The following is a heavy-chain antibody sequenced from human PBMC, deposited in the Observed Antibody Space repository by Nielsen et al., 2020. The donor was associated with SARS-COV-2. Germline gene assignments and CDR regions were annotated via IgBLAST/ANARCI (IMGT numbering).Heavy chain of an antibody. CDR2: VYWDDDK. D-gene: IGHD3-22*01. CDR1: GFSLSKRGMS. Sequence: SPTLVKPTQTLTLTCTFSGFSLSKRGMSVGWIRQPPGRALEWLALVYWDDDKRYSPSLKSRLSITKDTSNNQVVLTMTNMDLVDTGTYYCAHRRKYDSSGYGGYLDYWGQGALVTVSP. J-gene: IGHJ4*03. V-gene: IGHV2-5*02. CDR3: AHRRKYDSSGYGGYLDY.